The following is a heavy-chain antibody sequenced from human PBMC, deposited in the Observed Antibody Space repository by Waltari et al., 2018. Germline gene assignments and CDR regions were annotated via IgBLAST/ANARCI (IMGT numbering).Heavy chain of an antibody. Sequence: QVQLVQSGAEVKKPGASVKVSCKASGYTFTSYGISWVRQAPGQGREWMGWIRAYNGNTLYAHKLQGRVTMTTDTSTSTAYRELRSLRYDDTAVYYCARGVWFGELSIDYWGQVTLVTVSS. CDR1: GYTFTSYG. D-gene: IGHD3-10*01. J-gene: IGHJ4*02. CDR2: IRAYNGNT. V-gene: IGHV1-18*01. CDR3: ARGVWFGELSIDY.